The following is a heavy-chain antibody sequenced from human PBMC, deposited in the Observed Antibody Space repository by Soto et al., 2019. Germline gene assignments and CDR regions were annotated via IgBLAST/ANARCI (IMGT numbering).Heavy chain of an antibody. V-gene: IGHV1-3*01. CDR2: INAGNGNT. D-gene: IGHD3-22*01. J-gene: IGHJ4*02. Sequence: ASVKVSCKASGYTFTSYAMHWVRQAPGQRLEWMGWINAGNGNTKYSQKFQGRVTITRDTSASTAYMELSSLRSEDTAVYYCASGSGYYYWDDYSGQGTLVTVSS. CDR3: ASGSGYYYWDDY. CDR1: GYTFTSYA.